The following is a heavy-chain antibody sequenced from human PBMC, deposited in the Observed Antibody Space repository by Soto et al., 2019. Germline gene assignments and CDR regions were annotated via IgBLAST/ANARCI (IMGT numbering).Heavy chain of an antibody. J-gene: IGHJ6*02. Sequence: GGSLRLSCAASGFPFSDHYMDWVRQAPGKGLEWVSAISGSGGSTYYADSVKGRFTISRDNSKNTLYLQMNSLRAEDTAVYYCAKARGSYYNYYYNMDVWGQGTTVTVSS. V-gene: IGHV3-23*01. CDR2: ISGSGGST. D-gene: IGHD1-26*01. CDR1: GFPFSDHY. CDR3: AKARGSYYNYYYNMDV.